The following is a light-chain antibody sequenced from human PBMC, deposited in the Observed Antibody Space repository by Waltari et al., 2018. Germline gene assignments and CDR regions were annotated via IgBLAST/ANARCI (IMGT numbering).Light chain of an antibody. Sequence: DIVLTQSPVILSLSPGDRATLSCRASQTIATNFIAWYQLKPGRAPRLLIHGATSRATGISEFFGGSGSGTDFTLTISRLEPEDFAVYYCQHYGSSMITFGQGTRLEMK. CDR1: QTIATNF. V-gene: IGKV3-20*01. CDR3: QHYGSSMIT. CDR2: GAT. J-gene: IGKJ5*01.